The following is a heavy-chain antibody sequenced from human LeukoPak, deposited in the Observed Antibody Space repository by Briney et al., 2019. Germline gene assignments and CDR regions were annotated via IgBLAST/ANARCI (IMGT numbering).Heavy chain of an antibody. Sequence: NPGGSLRLSCAASGFTFSSYWMNWARQAPGKGLEWVASINHNGNVNYYVDSVKGRFTISRDNAKDSLYLQMGNLRAEDTAVYFCARGGGLDVWGQGATVTVSS. CDR2: INHNGNVN. V-gene: IGHV3-7*03. CDR3: ARGGGLDV. J-gene: IGHJ6*02. D-gene: IGHD3-16*01. CDR1: GFTFSSYW.